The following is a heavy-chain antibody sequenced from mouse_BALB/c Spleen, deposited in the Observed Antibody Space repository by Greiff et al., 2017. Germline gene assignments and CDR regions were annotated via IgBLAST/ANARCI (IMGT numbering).Heavy chain of an antibody. Sequence: EVHLVESGGGLVQPGGSRKLSCAASGFTFSSFGMHWVRQAPEKGLEWVAYISSGSSTIYYADTVKGRFTISRDNPKNTLFLQMTSLRSEDTAMYYCARMGHYYGTSYYFDYWGQGTTLTVSS. CDR3: ARMGHYYGTSYYFDY. J-gene: IGHJ2*01. CDR1: GFTFSSFG. V-gene: IGHV5-17*02. CDR2: ISSGSSTI. D-gene: IGHD1-1*01.